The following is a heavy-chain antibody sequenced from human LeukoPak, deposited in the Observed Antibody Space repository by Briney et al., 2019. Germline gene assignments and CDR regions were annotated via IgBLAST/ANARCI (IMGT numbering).Heavy chain of an antibody. CDR1: GYSIISGYS. CDR3: ARGWAPRVQKSCFDY. CDR2: FHYSGST. D-gene: IGHD1-26*01. Sequence: SETLSLTCTVSGYSIISGYSWEWIRQPPGKGLEWSGSFHYSGSTYYNPSLMSRLTISGDTSKNQFSLRLCSVTAADTAVYYCARGWAPRVQKSCFDYWGRGTLVTVSS. V-gene: IGHV4-38-2*02. J-gene: IGHJ4*02.